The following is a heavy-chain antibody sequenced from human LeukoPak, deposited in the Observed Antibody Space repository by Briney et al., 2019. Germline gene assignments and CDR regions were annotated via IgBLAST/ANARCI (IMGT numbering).Heavy chain of an antibody. J-gene: IGHJ5*02. D-gene: IGHD2-2*01. Sequence: GGSLRLSCAASGFTFSSYGMSWVRQAPGKGLEWVSAISGSGGSTYYADSVKGRFTISRDNSKNTLYLQMNSLRAEDTAVYYCAKDGVRYQLPPNWFDPWGQGTLVTVSS. CDR3: AKDGVRYQLPPNWFDP. CDR2: ISGSGGST. CDR1: GFTFSSYG. V-gene: IGHV3-23*01.